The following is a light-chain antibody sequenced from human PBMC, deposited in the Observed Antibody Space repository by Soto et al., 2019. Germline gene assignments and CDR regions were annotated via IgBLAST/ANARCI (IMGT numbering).Light chain of an antibody. Sequence: DIQMTQSPSTLSASVGDRVTITCRASQNIKSWLAWYQQKPGKAPKLLIYKASTLESGVPSRFSGSGSGTEFTLTISCLQPDDFATYYCQHYNSYAEFTFGHGTKVDIK. CDR2: KAS. J-gene: IGKJ3*01. V-gene: IGKV1-5*03. CDR3: QHYNSYAEFT. CDR1: QNIKSW.